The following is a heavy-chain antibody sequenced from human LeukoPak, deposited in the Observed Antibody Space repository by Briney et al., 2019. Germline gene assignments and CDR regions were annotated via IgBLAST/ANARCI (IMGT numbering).Heavy chain of an antibody. CDR2: GNPRSGEA. CDR3: ARGVPLGYCTYGVCYPPYYFDY. Sequence: ASVKVSCKASGYAFISYNIHWLRQATGQGLGWMGWGNPRSGEAGLLQKFQGRLTITRDSSIDTAYLELRGRSSEEPAVYYCARGVPLGYCTYGVCYPPYYFDYWGQGTLVSASS. V-gene: IGHV1-8*03. J-gene: IGHJ4*02. D-gene: IGHD2-8*01. CDR1: GYAFISYN.